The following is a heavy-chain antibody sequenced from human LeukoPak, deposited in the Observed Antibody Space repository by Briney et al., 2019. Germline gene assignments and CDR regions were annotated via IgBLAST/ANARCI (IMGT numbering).Heavy chain of an antibody. J-gene: IGHJ6*03. Sequence: SETLSLTCTVSGYSISSGYYWGWIRQPPGKGLEWIGSIYHSGSTNYNPSLKSRVTISVDTSKNQFSLKLSSVTAADTAVYYCARRYSSGWYYYYMDVWGKGTTVTVSS. CDR3: ARRYSSGWYYYYMDV. D-gene: IGHD6-19*01. CDR2: IYHSGST. CDR1: GYSISSGYY. V-gene: IGHV4-38-2*02.